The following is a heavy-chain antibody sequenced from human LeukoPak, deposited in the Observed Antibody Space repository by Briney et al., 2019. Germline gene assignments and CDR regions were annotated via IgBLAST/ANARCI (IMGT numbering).Heavy chain of an antibody. D-gene: IGHD3-22*01. V-gene: IGHV1-2*02. CDR3: ARGGRRYYYESSGYSNLAPFDY. CDR2: INPNSGGT. CDR1: GYTFTGYY. Sequence: ASVKVSCKASGYTFTGYYMHWVRQAPGQGLEWMGWINPNSGGTNYAQKFQGRVTMTRDTSISTAYMELSRLRSDDTAVYYCARGGRRYYYESSGYSNLAPFDYWGQGTLVTVSS. J-gene: IGHJ4*02.